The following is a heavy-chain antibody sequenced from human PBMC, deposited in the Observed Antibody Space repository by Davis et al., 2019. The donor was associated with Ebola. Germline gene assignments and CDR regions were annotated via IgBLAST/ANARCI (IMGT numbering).Heavy chain of an antibody. CDR2: IFYTGST. D-gene: IGHD3-16*01. Sequence: SQTLSLTCAVSRGSISSHFWSWIRQSPGQGLEWIGSIFYTGSTNLNPSLRSRVTLSVDRPKNQFSLNLTSVTAADTAVYFCARQPRSTRSPEYYHGLDAWGQGTTVVVSS. V-gene: IGHV4-59*11. CDR1: RGSISSHF. CDR3: ARQPRSTRSPEYYHGLDA. J-gene: IGHJ6*02.